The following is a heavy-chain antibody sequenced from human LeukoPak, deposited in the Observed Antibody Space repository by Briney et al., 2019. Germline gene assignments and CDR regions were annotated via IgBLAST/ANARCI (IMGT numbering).Heavy chain of an antibody. Sequence: GSLRLPCAASGFPSSRYWVSRVRRAPGEGLGWVANINQDGSEKYYVDSVKGRFTISRDNAKNSLYLQMNSLRAEDTAVYYCARNSGSYYRGHFDYWGQGTLVTVSS. D-gene: IGHD1-26*01. CDR3: ARNSGSYYRGHFDY. V-gene: IGHV3-7*01. CDR1: GFPSSRYW. CDR2: INQDGSEK. J-gene: IGHJ4*02.